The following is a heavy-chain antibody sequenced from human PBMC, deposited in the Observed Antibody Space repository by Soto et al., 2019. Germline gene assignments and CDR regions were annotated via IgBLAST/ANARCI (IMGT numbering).Heavy chain of an antibody. CDR3: AGHAFDDSGWHYFDY. V-gene: IGHV5-10-1*01. J-gene: IGHJ4*02. CDR2: IDLGNSHS. CDR1: GYSFTSNW. D-gene: IGHD1-26*01. Sequence: GESLKISCKASGYSFTSNWITWVRQLPGKGLERMGEIDLGNSHSTYSPSFQDHVTISADKSINTAYLQWNSLMASDTAMYYCAGHAFDDSGWHYFDYWGQGTLVTVSS.